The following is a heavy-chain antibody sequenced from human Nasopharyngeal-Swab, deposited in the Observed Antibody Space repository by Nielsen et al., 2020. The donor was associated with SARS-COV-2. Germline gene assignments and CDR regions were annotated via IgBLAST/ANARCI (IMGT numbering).Heavy chain of an antibody. CDR1: GGSFSGYY. CDR3: ASTYYDPRDAFDI. CDR2: INHSGST. J-gene: IGHJ3*02. Sequence: SQTLSLTCAVYGGSFSGYYWSWIRQPPGKGLEWIGEINHSGSTNYNPSLKSRVTISVDTSKNQFSLKLSSVTAADTAVYYCASTYYDPRDAFDIWGQGTMVTVSS. D-gene: IGHD3-3*01. V-gene: IGHV4-34*01.